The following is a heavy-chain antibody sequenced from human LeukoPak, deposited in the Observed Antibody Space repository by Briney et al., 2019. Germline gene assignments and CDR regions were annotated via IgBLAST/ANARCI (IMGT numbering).Heavy chain of an antibody. CDR1: GYSFTSYW. J-gene: IGHJ3*02. Sequence: KPGESLKISCKGSGYSFTSYWIGWVRQMPGKGLEWMGIIYPGDSDTRYSPSFQGQVTISADKSISTAYLQWSSLKASDTAMYYCARSLEGDSSGYYGYAFDIWGQGTIVTVSS. CDR2: IYPGDSDT. D-gene: IGHD3-22*01. CDR3: ARSLEGDSSGYYGYAFDI. V-gene: IGHV5-51*01.